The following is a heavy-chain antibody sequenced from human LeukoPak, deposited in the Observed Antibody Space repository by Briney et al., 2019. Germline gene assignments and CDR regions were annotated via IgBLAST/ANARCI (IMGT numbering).Heavy chain of an antibody. CDR2: ISAYNGNT. Sequence: GASVKVSCKASGYTFTSYGISWVRQAPGQGLEWMGGISAYNGNTNYAQKLQGRVNMTTDTSTSTAYMELRSLRSDDTAVYYCARSWGGSSWYFYFDYWGQGTLVTVSS. V-gene: IGHV1-18*04. CDR1: GYTFTSYG. CDR3: ARSWGGSSWYFYFDY. D-gene: IGHD6-13*01. J-gene: IGHJ4*02.